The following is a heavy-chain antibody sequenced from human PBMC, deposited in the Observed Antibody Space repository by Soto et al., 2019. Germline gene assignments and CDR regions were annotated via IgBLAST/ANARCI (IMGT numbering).Heavy chain of an antibody. Sequence: AGGSLRLSCVPSGFNLSHTWMTWVRQAAGKGMEWVGRIKSKTDGGTADYAAPVKGRANISRDDSKNTVYLQMNSLKTEDTAVYYCTTGIYYDICTGYHNVAYWGQGALVTVSS. CDR2: IKSKTDGGTA. V-gene: IGHV3-15*01. CDR3: TTGIYYDICTGYHNVAY. J-gene: IGHJ4*02. CDR1: GFNLSHTW. D-gene: IGHD3-9*01.